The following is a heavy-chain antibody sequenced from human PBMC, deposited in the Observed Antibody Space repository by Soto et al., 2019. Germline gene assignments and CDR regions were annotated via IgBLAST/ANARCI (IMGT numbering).Heavy chain of an antibody. CDR2: ISHSGSGT. Sequence: QVQLQQWGAGLLKPSETLSLTCTVYGGSFSGNYWSWIRQPPGMGLERIGEISHSGSGTNYNPSLQSRVTISVDTSKNQFSLKLSSVTAADTAMYYCARGHLPGGNTFYYDYWGQGTLVTVSS. D-gene: IGHD2-15*01. V-gene: IGHV4-34*01. CDR1: GGSFSGNY. J-gene: IGHJ4*02. CDR3: ARGHLPGGNTFYYDY.